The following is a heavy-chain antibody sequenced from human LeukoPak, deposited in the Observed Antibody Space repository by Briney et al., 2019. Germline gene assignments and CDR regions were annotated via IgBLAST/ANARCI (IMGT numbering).Heavy chain of an antibody. D-gene: IGHD3-22*01. CDR1: GFTFSGSA. V-gene: IGHV3-73*01. Sequence: GGSLRLSCAASGFTFSGSAMHWVRQASGKGLEWVGRIRSKANSYATAYAASVKGRFTISRDDSKNTAYLQMNSLKTEDTAVYYCTRPSGRYYYDSSGYYPREDTDYWGQGTLVTVSS. J-gene: IGHJ4*02. CDR3: TRPSGRYYYDSSGYYPREDTDY. CDR2: IRSKANSYAT.